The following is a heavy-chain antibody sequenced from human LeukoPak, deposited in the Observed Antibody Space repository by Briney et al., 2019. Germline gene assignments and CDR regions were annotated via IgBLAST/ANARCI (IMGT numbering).Heavy chain of an antibody. D-gene: IGHD3-22*01. V-gene: IGHV4-59*08. Sequence: SETLSLTCTVSGDXLSSYHWNWIRQPPGKGQEWIGFIYYSGTTNQNPSLNYNPSLKSRVTISADTSKNHFSLKLSYVTAADTAVYYCARPSHYFDSSGYYYVRFFDYWGQGTLVTVSS. CDR1: GDXLSSYH. CDR3: ARPSHYFDSSGYYYVRFFDY. CDR2: IYYSGTTNQNPSL. J-gene: IGHJ4*02.